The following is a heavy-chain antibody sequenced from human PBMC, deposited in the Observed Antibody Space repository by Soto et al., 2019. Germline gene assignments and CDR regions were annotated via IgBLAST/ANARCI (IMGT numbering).Heavy chain of an antibody. Sequence: SETLSLTCTVSGGSMRTYCWGWIRQPAGKPLEWIGRIYPSGTTNYNPSLKSRVTLSLDTSKNQFSLNLSSVTAADTAVYYCAREGASGFGMDVWGQGTTVTVSS. CDR1: GGSMRTYC. D-gene: IGHD1-26*01. J-gene: IGHJ6*02. CDR2: IYPSGTT. CDR3: AREGASGFGMDV. V-gene: IGHV4-4*07.